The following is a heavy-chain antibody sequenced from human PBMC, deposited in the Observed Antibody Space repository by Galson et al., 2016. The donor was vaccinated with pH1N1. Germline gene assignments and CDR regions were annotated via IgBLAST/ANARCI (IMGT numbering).Heavy chain of an antibody. Sequence: LRLSCAASGFPFSDYVMTWVRQAPGKGLEWVSAIFGSAAKTFYADSVMGRFTISRDNSKNTLYLQMNSLRVEDTAIYYCAKDHPSEGWPALDSWGQGTLVTVSS. CDR2: IFGSAAKT. D-gene: IGHD2-15*01. J-gene: IGHJ4*02. CDR1: GFPFSDYV. CDR3: AKDHPSEGWPALDS. V-gene: IGHV3-23*01.